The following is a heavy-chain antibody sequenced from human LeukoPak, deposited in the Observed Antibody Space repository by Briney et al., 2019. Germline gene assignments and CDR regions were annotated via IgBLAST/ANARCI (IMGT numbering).Heavy chain of an antibody. CDR1: GYTFTSYD. Sequence: ASVKVSCKASGYTFTSYDFNWVRQATGQGLEWLGWVSPNSGDTGYAQKFQGRVTMTSDSSISTAYMELSSLRSEDTAIYYCVRTPPNWGFDYWGQGTLVTVSS. CDR3: VRTPPNWGFDY. J-gene: IGHJ4*02. CDR2: VSPNSGDT. V-gene: IGHV1-8*01. D-gene: IGHD7-27*01.